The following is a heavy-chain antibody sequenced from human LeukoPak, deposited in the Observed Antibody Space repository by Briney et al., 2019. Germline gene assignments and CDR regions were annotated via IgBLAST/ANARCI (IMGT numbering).Heavy chain of an antibody. D-gene: IGHD3-22*01. CDR1: GITFSDHA. Sequence: GGSLRPSCTVSGITFSDHAMSWVRQLPGKGLDWVSAISVSGGDRDYADSVKGRFTISRDNSKDTLYLQMSSLRVEDTAMYYCVYYDSSGYYYGRLRFWGQGTLVTVSS. V-gene: IGHV3-23*01. CDR3: VYYDSSGYYYGRLRF. J-gene: IGHJ4*02. CDR2: ISVSGGDR.